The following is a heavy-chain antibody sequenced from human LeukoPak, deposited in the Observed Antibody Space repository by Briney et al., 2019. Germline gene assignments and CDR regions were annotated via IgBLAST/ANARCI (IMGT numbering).Heavy chain of an antibody. CDR3: ARAYSYGYSYFDY. J-gene: IGHJ4*02. D-gene: IGHD5-18*01. V-gene: IGHV4-59*01. CDR2: IYYSGST. CDR1: GGSISSYY. Sequence: PSETLSLTCNVSGGSISSYYWSWIRQPPGKELGWIGYIYYSGSTNYNPSLKSRVTISVDTSKNQFSLKLSSVTAADTAVYYCARAYSYGYSYFDYWGQGTLVTVSS.